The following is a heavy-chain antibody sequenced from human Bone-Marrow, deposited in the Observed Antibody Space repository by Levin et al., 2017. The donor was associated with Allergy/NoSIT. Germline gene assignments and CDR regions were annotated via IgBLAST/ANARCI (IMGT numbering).Heavy chain of an antibody. D-gene: IGHD2-15*01. V-gene: IGHV3-21*06. CDR1: GFTFNIYN. CDR3: ARITPTDVFDI. J-gene: IGHJ3*02. Sequence: ASVKVSCAASGFTFNIYNMIWVRQAPGKGLEYVSSISTNSNYRFFGDSLRGRFSISRDDAKNTLYLQMSSLRPEDTAVYYCARITPTDVFDIWGQGTMVTVSS. CDR2: ISTNSNYR.